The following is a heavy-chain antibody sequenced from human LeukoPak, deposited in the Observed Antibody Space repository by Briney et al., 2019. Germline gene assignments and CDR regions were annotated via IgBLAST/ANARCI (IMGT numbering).Heavy chain of an antibody. CDR3: TTDGAYNWNDVAWFDP. D-gene: IGHD1-1*01. CDR2: IKSKTDGGTT. Sequence: GGSLRLSCAASGFTFSNAWMSWVRQAPGKGLEWVGRIKSKTDGGTTDYAAPVKGRFTISRDDSKNTLYLQMNSLKTEATAVYYCTTDGAYNWNDVAWFDPWGQGTLVTVSS. V-gene: IGHV3-15*01. CDR1: GFTFSNAW. J-gene: IGHJ5*02.